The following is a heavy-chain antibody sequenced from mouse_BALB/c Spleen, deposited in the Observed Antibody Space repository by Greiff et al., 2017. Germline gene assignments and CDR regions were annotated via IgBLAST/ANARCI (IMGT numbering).Heavy chain of an antibody. CDR2: IDPSDSET. CDR3: AKRGSSGYYAMDY. D-gene: IGHD1-1*01. V-gene: IGHV1S126*01. CDR1: GYSFTSYW. Sequence: VKLMESGPQLVRPGASVKISCKASGYSFTSYWMHWVKQRPGQGLEWIGMIDPSDSETRLNQKFKDKATLTVDKSSSTAYMQLSSPTSEDSAVYYCAKRGSSGYYAMDYWGQGTSVTVSS. J-gene: IGHJ4*01.